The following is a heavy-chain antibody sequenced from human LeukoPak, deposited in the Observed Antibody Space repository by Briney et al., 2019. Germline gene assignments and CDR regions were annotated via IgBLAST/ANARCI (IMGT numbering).Heavy chain of an antibody. V-gene: IGHV3-48*04. J-gene: IGHJ6*03. D-gene: IGHD4-11*01. CDR2: ISSSSSTI. CDR1: GFTFSSYS. Sequence: RGSLRLSCAASGFTFSSYSMNWVRQAPGKGLEWVSYISSSSSTIYYADSVKGRFTISRDNAKNSLYLQMNSLRAEDTAVYYCARTKTTVTTSLYYYYYYMDVWGKGTTVTVSS. CDR3: ARTKTTVTTSLYYYYYYMDV.